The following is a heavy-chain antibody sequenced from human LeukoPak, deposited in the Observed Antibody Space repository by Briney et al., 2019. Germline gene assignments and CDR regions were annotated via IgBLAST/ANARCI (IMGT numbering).Heavy chain of an antibody. CDR2: ISGSGGST. Sequence: GGSLRLSCVASGFTFSSHAMSWVRQAPGKGLEWVSAISGSGGSTYYADSVKGRFTTSRDNSKSTLYLQMNSLRAEDTAVYYCARDRQAAAPNVRFDPWGQGTLVTVSS. V-gene: IGHV3-23*01. D-gene: IGHD6-13*01. J-gene: IGHJ5*02. CDR3: ARDRQAAAPNVRFDP. CDR1: GFTFSSHA.